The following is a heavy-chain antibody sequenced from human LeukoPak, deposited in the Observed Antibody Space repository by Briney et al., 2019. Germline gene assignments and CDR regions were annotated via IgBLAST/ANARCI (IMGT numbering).Heavy chain of an antibody. D-gene: IGHD6-19*01. CDR3: AREEVAVAGTQDD. V-gene: IGHV4-38-2*02. CDR2: IYHSGST. CDR1: GYSINSGNY. J-gene: IGHJ4*02. Sequence: PSETLSLTCAVSGYSINSGNYSGWIRQPPGKGLEWIGSIYHSGSTYYNPSLKSRVTISVDTSKNQFSLKLSSVTAADTAVYYCAREEVAVAGTQDDWGQGTLVTVSS.